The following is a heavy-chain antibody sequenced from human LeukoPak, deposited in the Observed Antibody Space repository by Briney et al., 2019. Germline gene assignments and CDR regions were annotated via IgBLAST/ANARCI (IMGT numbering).Heavy chain of an antibody. J-gene: IGHJ4*02. CDR1: GFTFSSYE. CDR3: ARDLRYYDSSGSDY. CDR2: ISSSGSTI. D-gene: IGHD3-22*01. V-gene: IGHV3-48*03. Sequence: GGSLRLSCAASGFTFSSYEMNWVRQAPGKGLEWVSYISSSGSTIYYADSVKGRFTISRDNAKNSLYLQMNSLRAEDTAVYYCARDLRYYDSSGSDYWGQGTLVTVSS.